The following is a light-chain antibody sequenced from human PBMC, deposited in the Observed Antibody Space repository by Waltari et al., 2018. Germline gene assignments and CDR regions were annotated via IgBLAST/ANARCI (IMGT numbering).Light chain of an antibody. CDR2: VAS. Sequence: RVTITCRASQGISSSLAWYQQKPGMSPKLLIYVASTLQSGVPSRFSGSGSGTEFTLTISSLQPEDFATYYCLQFNSFPLTFGGGTKVEIK. CDR1: QGISSS. CDR3: LQFNSFPLT. J-gene: IGKJ4*01. V-gene: IGKV1-9*01.